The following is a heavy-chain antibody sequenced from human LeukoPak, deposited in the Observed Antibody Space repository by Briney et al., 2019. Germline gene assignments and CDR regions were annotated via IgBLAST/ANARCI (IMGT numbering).Heavy chain of an antibody. D-gene: IGHD7-27*01. CDR2: MNPNTGGT. CDR1: GYTFTSYD. Sequence: ASVKVSCKASGYTFTSYDINWVRQATGQGLEWMGWMNPNTGGTNYAQKFQGRVTITRDTSINTVYMDLSRLTSDDTALYYCARDHNSENWGSLGGWGQGTLVTVSS. CDR3: ARDHNSENWGSLGG. J-gene: IGHJ4*02. V-gene: IGHV1-2*02.